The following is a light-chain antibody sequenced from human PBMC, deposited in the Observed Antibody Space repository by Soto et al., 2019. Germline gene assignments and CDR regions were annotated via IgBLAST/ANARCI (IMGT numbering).Light chain of an antibody. CDR1: STDVGRYNY. Sequence: QSVLTQPASVSGSPGQSITISCTGTSTDVGRYNYVSWYQQHPGKAPKLMVYDVSNRPSWVSNRFSGSKSGITASLTISGLQAEDEADYYCTSHTSDSTYVFGTGTKLTVL. J-gene: IGLJ1*01. CDR3: TSHTSDSTYV. CDR2: DVS. V-gene: IGLV2-14*01.